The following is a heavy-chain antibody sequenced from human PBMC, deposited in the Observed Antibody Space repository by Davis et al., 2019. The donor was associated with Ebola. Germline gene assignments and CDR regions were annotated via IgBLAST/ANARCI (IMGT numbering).Heavy chain of an antibody. CDR3: ARDDFLEWLSLDYYGMDV. V-gene: IGHV1-2*02. D-gene: IGHD3-3*01. CDR1: GYTFTSYG. J-gene: IGHJ6*04. CDR2: INPHNGNT. Sequence: ASVKVSCKASGYTFTSYGITWVRQAPGQGLEWMGWINPHNGNTNYAQKFQGRVTMTRDTSISTAYMELSRLRSDDTAVYYCARDDFLEWLSLDYYGMDVWGKGTTVTVSS.